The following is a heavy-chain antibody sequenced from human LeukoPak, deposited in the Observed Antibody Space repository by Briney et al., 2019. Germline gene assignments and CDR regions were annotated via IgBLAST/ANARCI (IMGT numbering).Heavy chain of an antibody. Sequence: ASVKVSCKASGYTFTSYDINWVRQATGQGLEWMGWMNPNSGNTGYAQKFQGRVTMTRNTSISAAYMELSSLRSEDTAVYYCARAVLRRRAYCSSTSCPPKYYYYMDVWGKGTTVTVS. D-gene: IGHD2-2*01. J-gene: IGHJ6*03. V-gene: IGHV1-8*01. CDR3: ARAVLRRRAYCSSTSCPPKYYYYMDV. CDR2: MNPNSGNT. CDR1: GYTFTSYD.